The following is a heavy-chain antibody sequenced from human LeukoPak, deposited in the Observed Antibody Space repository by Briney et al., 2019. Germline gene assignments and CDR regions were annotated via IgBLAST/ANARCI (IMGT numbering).Heavy chain of an antibody. CDR3: AREGTGSDDSFNI. J-gene: IGHJ3*02. D-gene: IGHD7-27*01. CDR2: ISASGSTI. CDR1: GFTFSSYE. V-gene: IGHV3-48*03. Sequence: GGSLRLSCAASGFTFSSYEMNWVRQAPGKGLEWVSYISASGSTIYYAESVKGRFTISRDNANTSLYLQMNSLRAEGTAIYYCAREGTGSDDSFNIWGQGTMVTVSS.